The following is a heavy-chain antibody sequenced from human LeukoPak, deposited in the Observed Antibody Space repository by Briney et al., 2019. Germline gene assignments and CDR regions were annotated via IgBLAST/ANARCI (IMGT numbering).Heavy chain of an antibody. D-gene: IGHD3-22*01. Sequence: SQTLSLTCAISVDSVSSNSAAWNWIRQSPARGLEWLGRTYYRSKCYNDYAVSVKSRIPINPDTSKNQFSLQLNSVTPEDTAVYYCARVHAYDSSGFDIWGQGTMVTVSS. CDR2: TYYRSKCYN. V-gene: IGHV6-1*01. CDR3: ARVHAYDSSGFDI. J-gene: IGHJ3*02. CDR1: VDSVSSNSAA.